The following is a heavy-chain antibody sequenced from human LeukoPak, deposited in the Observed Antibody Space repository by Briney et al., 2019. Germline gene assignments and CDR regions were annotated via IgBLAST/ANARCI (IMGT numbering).Heavy chain of an antibody. CDR3: ARDVAAAGNYNYYYYMDV. CDR1: GFTFSSYS. D-gene: IGHD6-13*01. CDR2: ISSSSSTI. V-gene: IGHV3-48*01. Sequence: GGSLRLSCAASGFTFSSYSMNWVRQAPGKGLEWVSYISSSSSTIYYADSVKGRFTISRDNAKNSLNLQMNSLRAEDMAVYYCARDVAAAGNYNYYYYMDVWGKGTTVTVSS. J-gene: IGHJ6*03.